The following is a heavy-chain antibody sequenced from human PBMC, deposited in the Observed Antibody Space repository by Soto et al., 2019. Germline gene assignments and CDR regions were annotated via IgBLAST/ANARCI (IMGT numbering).Heavy chain of an antibody. Sequence: QVQLQQWGAGLLKPSETLSLTCAVSGGSLSDYYWPWIRQSPGKGLEWIGEIHPSGSTYYNPSLRSRVTISVDTSKTQFSLKLTSLTAADTAIYFCARGRDEYKLVNVWGHGTTVTVSS. CDR3: ARGRDEYKLVNV. CDR1: GGSLSDYY. V-gene: IGHV4-34*01. J-gene: IGHJ6*02. CDR2: IHPSGST. D-gene: IGHD1-1*01.